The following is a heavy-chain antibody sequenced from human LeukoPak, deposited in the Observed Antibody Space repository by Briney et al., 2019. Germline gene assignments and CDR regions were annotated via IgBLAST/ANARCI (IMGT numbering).Heavy chain of an antibody. CDR3: ARERGGGTYYYDSSGYYYVDDAFDI. CDR1: GGSFSGYY. CDR2: INHSGST. J-gene: IGHJ3*02. V-gene: IGHV4-34*01. D-gene: IGHD3-22*01. Sequence: SETLSLTCAVYGGSFSGYYWSWIRQPPGKGLEWIGEINHSGSTNYNPSLKSRVTTSVDTSKNQFSLKLSSVTAADTAVYYCARERGGGTYYYDSSGYYYVDDAFDIWGQGTMVTVSS.